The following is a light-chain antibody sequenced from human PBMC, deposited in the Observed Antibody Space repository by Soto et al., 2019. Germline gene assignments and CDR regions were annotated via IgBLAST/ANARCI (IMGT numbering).Light chain of an antibody. J-gene: IGLJ1*01. CDR3: QSYDSSLSGFYV. Sequence: QSVLTQPPSVSGAPGQRVTISCTGSSSNIGAGYDVHWYQQLPGTAPKLLIYGNSNRPSGVPDRFSGSKSGTSASLAITGLQGEDEADYSCQSYDSSLSGFYVFGTGTKLTVL. CDR2: GNS. CDR1: SSNIGAGYD. V-gene: IGLV1-40*01.